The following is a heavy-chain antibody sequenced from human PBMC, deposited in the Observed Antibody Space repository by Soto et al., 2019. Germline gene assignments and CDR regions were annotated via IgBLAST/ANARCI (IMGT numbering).Heavy chain of an antibody. V-gene: IGHV3-33*01. Sequence: PGGSLRLSCATSGFTFSGFVMQWVRQAPGKGLEWVAVIWYDGSHKYYADSVKGRFTISRDDSKNTLYLQMNNLRVEDTAMYYCIRGSYCTTTTCYNLGWFAPWGKGTLVTVSS. CDR2: IWYDGSHK. CDR1: GFTFSGFV. CDR3: IRGSYCTTTTCYNLGWFAP. J-gene: IGHJ5*02. D-gene: IGHD2-2*02.